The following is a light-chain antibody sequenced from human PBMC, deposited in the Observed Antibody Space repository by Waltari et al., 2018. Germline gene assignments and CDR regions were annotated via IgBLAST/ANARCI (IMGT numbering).Light chain of an antibody. CDR1: QSVSSSY. V-gene: IGKV3-20*01. J-gene: IGKJ1*01. CDR3: QQYGSSPGT. Sequence: EIVLTQSPGTLSLSPGERATLSCRDSQSVSSSYLAWYQQKPGQAPRPLIYGASSRATGIPDRFSGSGSGTDFTLTISRREPEDFAVYYCQQYGSSPGTFGPGTKVEIK. CDR2: GAS.